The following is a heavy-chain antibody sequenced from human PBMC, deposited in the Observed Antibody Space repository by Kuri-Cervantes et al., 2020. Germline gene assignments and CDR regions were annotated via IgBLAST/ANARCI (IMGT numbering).Heavy chain of an antibody. CDR2: IIPIFGTA. CDR3: ARASDYGDYVGCFDY. Sequence: SVKVSCKAPGGTFSSYANSWVRQAPGQGLEWMGGIIPIFGTANYAQKFQGRVTITADESTSTAYMELSSLRSEDTAVYYCARASDYGDYVGCFDYWGQGTLVTVSS. CDR1: GGTFSSYA. D-gene: IGHD4-17*01. V-gene: IGHV1-69*13. J-gene: IGHJ4*02.